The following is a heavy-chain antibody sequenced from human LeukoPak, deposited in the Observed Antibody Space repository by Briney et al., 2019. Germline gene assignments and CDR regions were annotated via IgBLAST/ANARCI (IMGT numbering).Heavy chain of an antibody. D-gene: IGHD6-19*01. Sequence: GGSLRLSCAASGFTFSTYAMSWVRQAPGKGLKWVSGIISAGNTYYADSVKGRFTISRDNTKSALYLQMNSLRAEDTAVYYCAKTRATSDWNFIDYWGQGTLVTVSS. V-gene: IGHV3-23*01. CDR3: AKTRATSDWNFIDY. J-gene: IGHJ4*02. CDR1: GFTFSTYA. CDR2: IISAGNT.